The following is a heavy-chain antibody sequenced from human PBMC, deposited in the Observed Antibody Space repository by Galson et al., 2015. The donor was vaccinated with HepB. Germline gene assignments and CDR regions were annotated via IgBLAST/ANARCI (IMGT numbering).Heavy chain of an antibody. D-gene: IGHD3-22*01. CDR1: GFTFDDYA. CDR3: AIASYSYESTGYGFAFDV. V-gene: IGHV3-9*01. CDR2: VNWKSGNI. J-gene: IGHJ3*01. Sequence: SLRLSCAPSGFTFDDYAMHWVRQAPGKGLEWVSGVNWKSGNIGYADSVKGRFTISRDNAKTSLYLQMNSLRAEDTALYYCAIASYSYESTGYGFAFDVWGQGTMVTVSP.